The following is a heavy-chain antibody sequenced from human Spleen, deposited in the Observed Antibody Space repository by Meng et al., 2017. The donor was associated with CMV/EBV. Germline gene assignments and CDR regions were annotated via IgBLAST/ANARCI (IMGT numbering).Heavy chain of an antibody. Sequence: EFSLITTGVVVCCFRRPPRKALDWLALIYWADDKRYSPSLKSRLTITKDTSKNQVVLTMANMDPVDTATYYCAHRDYYNSGGYYSWGQGTLVTVSS. CDR1: EFSLITTGVV. CDR2: IYWADDK. V-gene: IGHV2-5*02. CDR3: AHRDYYNSGGYYS. D-gene: IGHD3-22*01. J-gene: IGHJ4*02.